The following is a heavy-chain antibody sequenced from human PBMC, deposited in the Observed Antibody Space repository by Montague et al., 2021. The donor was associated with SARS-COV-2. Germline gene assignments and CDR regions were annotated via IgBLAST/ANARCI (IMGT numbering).Heavy chain of an antibody. D-gene: IGHD2-21*01. CDR2: IYYSGSVTT. Sequence: SETLSLTCTVSGGSISSYYWCWIRQPPGKGLEWIGYIYYSGSVTTSYXPSLKSRVSISVDTSENQFSLKLTSVTAADTAVYYCARRGGGEVFARFMYWYFDVWSRGSLVTVSS. CDR3: ARRGGGEVFARFMYWYFDV. V-gene: IGHV4-59*13. J-gene: IGHJ2*01. CDR1: GGSISSYY.